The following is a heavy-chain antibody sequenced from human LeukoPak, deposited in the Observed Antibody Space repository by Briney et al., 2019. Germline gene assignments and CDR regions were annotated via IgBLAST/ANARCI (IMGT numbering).Heavy chain of an antibody. Sequence: KPSETLSLTCTVSGGSIRSSNYYWGGMRQHPGKGLEWIGSISYTGSTYDNPSLRSRVTISVDTSKNQFSLKLNSVTAADTAMYYFEREYSSSYPPRSINYCGQGTLVTVSS. V-gene: IGHV4-39*02. J-gene: IGHJ4*02. CDR1: GGSIRSSNYY. CDR2: ISYTGST. D-gene: IGHD3-22*01. CDR3: EREYSSSYPPRSINY.